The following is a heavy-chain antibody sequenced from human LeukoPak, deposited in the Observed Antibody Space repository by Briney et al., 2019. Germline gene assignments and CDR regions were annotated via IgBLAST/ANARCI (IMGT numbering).Heavy chain of an antibody. D-gene: IGHD1-14*01. CDR1: GYTLTELS. Sequence: ASVKVSRKVSGYTLTELSMHCGRQAPGKGLEWRGGFDPEDGETIYAQKFQGRVTMTEETSTDTAYMELSSMRSEDTAVYYCATDSSFSTRKSRYYYYYYMEVWGKGTTVPVSS. CDR2: FDPEDGET. V-gene: IGHV1-24*01. J-gene: IGHJ6*03. CDR3: ATDSSFSTRKSRYYYYYYMEV.